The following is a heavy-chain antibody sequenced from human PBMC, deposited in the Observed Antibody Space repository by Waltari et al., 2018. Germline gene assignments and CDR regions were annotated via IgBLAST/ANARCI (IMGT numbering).Heavy chain of an antibody. CDR1: GNSFTSYW. CDR3: ARPVNDFWSGYSTEPYYFDY. Sequence: EVQLVPSGAKVTKPGEALKISCKGSGNSFTSYWLAWVRQSPGAGLEWMVIIVPGDSDTRYIPSCPGQVPSSADKSISTAYLQWSSLKASDTAMYYCARPVNDFWSGYSTEPYYFDYWGQGTLVTVSS. J-gene: IGHJ4*02. D-gene: IGHD3-3*01. CDR2: IVPGDSDT. V-gene: IGHV5-51*01.